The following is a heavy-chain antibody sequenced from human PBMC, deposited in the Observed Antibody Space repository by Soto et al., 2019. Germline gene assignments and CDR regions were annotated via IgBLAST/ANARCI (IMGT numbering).Heavy chain of an antibody. D-gene: IGHD3-3*01. CDR1: GFTFSSYW. V-gene: IGHV3-7*03. J-gene: IGHJ4*02. CDR2: IKQEGSEK. Sequence: EVQLVESGGGLVQPGGSLRLSCAASGFTFSSYWMTWVRQAPGKGLEWVANIKQEGSEKYYVDSVKGRFTISRDNAKNSHYLQMNSLRAEDTAVYYWARTYYDFWSGKYPSDYWGQGTLVTVSS. CDR3: ARTYYDFWSGKYPSDY.